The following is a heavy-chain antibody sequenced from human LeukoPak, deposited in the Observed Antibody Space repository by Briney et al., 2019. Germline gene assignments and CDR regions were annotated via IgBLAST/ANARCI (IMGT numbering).Heavy chain of an antibody. CDR1: GGSFSGYY. Sequence: SETLSLTCAVYGGSFSGYYWSWIRQPPGKGLEWIGEINHSGSTNYNPSLKSRVTISVDTSKNQFSLKLSSVTAADTAVYYCARGRGSIDGGNNWFDPWGQGTLVTVSS. V-gene: IGHV4-34*01. J-gene: IGHJ5*02. D-gene: IGHD4-23*01. CDR3: ARGRGSIDGGNNWFDP. CDR2: INHSGST.